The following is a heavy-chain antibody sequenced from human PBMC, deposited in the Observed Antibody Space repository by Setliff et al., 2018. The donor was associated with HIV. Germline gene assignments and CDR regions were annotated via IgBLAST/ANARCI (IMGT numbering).Heavy chain of an antibody. D-gene: IGHD5-12*01. J-gene: IGHJ4*02. V-gene: IGHV1-18*01. CDR2: ISALNGNT. CDR1: GYSFFSYS. Sequence: GASVKVSCKASGYSFFSYSITWVRQAPGQGLEWVGWISALNGNTNYAQKLQGRFTMTTDTSTSTAYMELRSLRSDDTAVYYCARGGYGWGDLGPALDYWGQGTLVTVSS. CDR3: ARGGYGWGDLGPALDY.